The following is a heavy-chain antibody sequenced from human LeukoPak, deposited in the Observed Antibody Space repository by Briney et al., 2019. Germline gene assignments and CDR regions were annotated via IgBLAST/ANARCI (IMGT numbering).Heavy chain of an antibody. J-gene: IGHJ6*03. V-gene: IGHV3-33*01. CDR3: AGRFKRFGIAAAGSYLDV. CDR1: GFTFSSYG. D-gene: IGHD6-13*01. Sequence: PGGSLRLSCAASGFTFSSYGMHWVRQAPGKGLEWVAVIWYDGSNKYYADSVKGRFTISRDNSKNTLYLQMNSLRAEDTAVYYCAGRFKRFGIAAAGSYLDVWGKGTTVTVSS. CDR2: IWYDGSNK.